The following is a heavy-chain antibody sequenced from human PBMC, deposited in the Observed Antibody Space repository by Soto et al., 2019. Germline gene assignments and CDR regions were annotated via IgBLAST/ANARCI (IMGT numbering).Heavy chain of an antibody. Sequence: SVTVSCKASVFTFTSSARHWVRQARGQRLEWIGWIVVGSGNTNYAQKFQERVTITRDMSTSTAYMELSSLRSEDTAVYYCAATDYDFWSGPDRYYYYYYMDVWGKGTTVTVSS. V-gene: IGHV1-58*02. J-gene: IGHJ6*03. CDR3: AATDYDFWSGPDRYYYYYYMDV. CDR1: VFTFTSSA. D-gene: IGHD3-3*01. CDR2: IVVGSGNT.